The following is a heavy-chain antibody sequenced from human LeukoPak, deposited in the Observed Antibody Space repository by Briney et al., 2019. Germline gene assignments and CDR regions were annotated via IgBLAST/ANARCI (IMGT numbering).Heavy chain of an antibody. J-gene: IGHJ2*01. CDR3: ARPHGGNYWYFDL. D-gene: IGHD4-23*01. Sequence: GGSLRLSCAASGFTVSSNYMSWVRQAPGKGLEWVSVIYSGGSTYYADSVKGRFTISRDNSKNTLFLQMNSRRAEDTAVYYCARPHGGNYWYFDLWGRGTLVTVSS. V-gene: IGHV3-53*01. CDR2: IYSGGST. CDR1: GFTVSSNY.